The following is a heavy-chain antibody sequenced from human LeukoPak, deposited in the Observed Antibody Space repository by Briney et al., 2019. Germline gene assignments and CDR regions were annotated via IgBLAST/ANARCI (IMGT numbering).Heavy chain of an antibody. CDR3: VGHEDIVVVPAAMIAFEI. J-gene: IGHJ3*02. V-gene: IGHV4-30-2*01. CDR2: IYHSGST. Sequence: ETSQTLSLTCTVSGGSISSGDYYWSWIRQPPGKGLEWIGYIYHSGSTYYNPSLKSRVTISVDRSKNQFSLKLSSVTAADTAVYYCVGHEDIVVVPAAMIAFEIWGQGTMVTVSS. CDR1: GGSISSGDYY. D-gene: IGHD2-2*01.